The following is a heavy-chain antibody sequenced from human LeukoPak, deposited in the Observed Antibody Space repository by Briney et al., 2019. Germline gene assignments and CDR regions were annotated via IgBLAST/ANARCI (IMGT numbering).Heavy chain of an antibody. CDR1: GGSISSYY. CDR2: IYNSGST. Sequence: SETLSLTCTVSGGSISSYYWSWIRQPPGKGLEWIGYIYNSGSTNYNPPLKSRVAISVDTSKNQFSLNLSFVTAADTAVYFCAREGGNGYFDYWGQGTLVTVSS. CDR3: AREGGNGYFDY. D-gene: IGHD1-1*01. V-gene: IGHV4-59*01. J-gene: IGHJ4*02.